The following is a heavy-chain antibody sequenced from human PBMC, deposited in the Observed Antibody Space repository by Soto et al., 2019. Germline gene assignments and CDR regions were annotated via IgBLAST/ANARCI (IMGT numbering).Heavy chain of an antibody. V-gene: IGHV1-18*01. J-gene: IGHJ5*02. CDR2: ISAYNGNT. CDR3: ARQGITCTNGVCYNWFDP. D-gene: IGHD2-8*01. CDR1: GYAFTSYG. Sequence: VASVKVSSKASGYAFTSYGISGVREAPGQGLEWMGWISAYNGNTNYAQKLQGRVTMTTDTSTSTAYMELRSLRSDDTAVYYCARQGITCTNGVCYNWFDPWGQGTLVTVSS.